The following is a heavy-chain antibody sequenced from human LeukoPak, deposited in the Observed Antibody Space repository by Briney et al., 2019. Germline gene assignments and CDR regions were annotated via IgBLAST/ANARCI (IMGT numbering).Heavy chain of an antibody. CDR3: ARDSVGASNWFDP. CDR2: INPETGHT. J-gene: IGHJ5*02. V-gene: IGHV1-46*02. CDR1: GYIFNSHN. D-gene: IGHD3-10*01. Sequence: ASVKVSCKASGYIFNSHNIHWVRQAPGQGLEWMGIINPETGHTGYAQKFRGRLAMTRDMSTSTVYLDVSSLRSEDTAIYYCARDSVGASNWFDPWGQGTLVTVSS.